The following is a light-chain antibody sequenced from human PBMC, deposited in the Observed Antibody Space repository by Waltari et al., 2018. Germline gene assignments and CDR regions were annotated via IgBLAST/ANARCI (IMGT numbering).Light chain of an antibody. Sequence: QSVLTQPPSVSGAPGQRVTISCTGSSSNVGAGYDVHWYQQLPGTAPKLLIYAHTDRPSGVPGRFSGSSSGTSASLAITGLQAEDEADYYCQSYDSSQRCVVFGGGTKLTVL. J-gene: IGLJ2*01. V-gene: IGLV1-40*01. CDR2: AHT. CDR1: SSNVGAGYD. CDR3: QSYDSSQRCVV.